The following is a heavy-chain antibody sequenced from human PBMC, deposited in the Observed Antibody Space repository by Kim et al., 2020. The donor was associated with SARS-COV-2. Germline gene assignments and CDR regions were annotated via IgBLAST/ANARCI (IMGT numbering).Heavy chain of an antibody. J-gene: IGHJ3*02. V-gene: IGHV3-48*01. CDR1: GFSVTGYN. CDR2: IASGGSI. CDR3: ARDHRESGTPWKRAFEI. Sequence: GGSLRLSCAASGFSVTGYNMNWVRLAPGKGLDWVSYIASGGSIVYADSVEGRFTISRDSAKNSVFLQMNSLTVEDTAVYYCARDHRESGTPWKRAFEIWG. D-gene: IGHD1-26*01.